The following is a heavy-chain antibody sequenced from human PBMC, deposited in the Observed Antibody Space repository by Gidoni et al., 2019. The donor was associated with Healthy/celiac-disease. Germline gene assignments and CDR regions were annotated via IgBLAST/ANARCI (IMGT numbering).Heavy chain of an antibody. CDR3: AKEPVIVEYYYYGMDV. CDR2: ISGSGGST. Sequence: EVQLLESGGGLVQPGGSLRLSCAASGFTFSSYAMSWVRQAPGKGLAWVSAISGSGGSTYYADSVKGRFTIARDNSKNTLYLQMNSLRAEDTAVYDCAKEPVIVEYYYYGMDVWGQGTTVTVS. D-gene: IGHD3-22*01. J-gene: IGHJ6*02. V-gene: IGHV3-23*01. CDR1: GFTFSSYA.